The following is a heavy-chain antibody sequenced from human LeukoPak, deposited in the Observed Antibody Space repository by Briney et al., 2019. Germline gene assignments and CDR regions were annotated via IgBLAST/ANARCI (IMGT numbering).Heavy chain of an antibody. CDR2: IYYSGST. V-gene: IGHV4-59*01. CDR1: GGSISSYY. CDR3: ARAWDSSGYYHDY. D-gene: IGHD3-22*01. Sequence: PSETLSLTCTVSGGSISSYYWSWIRQPPGKGLEWIGYIYYSGSTNYNPSLKSRVTISVDTSKNQFSLKLSSVTAADTAVYYCARAWDSSGYYHDYWGQGTLVTVSS. J-gene: IGHJ4*02.